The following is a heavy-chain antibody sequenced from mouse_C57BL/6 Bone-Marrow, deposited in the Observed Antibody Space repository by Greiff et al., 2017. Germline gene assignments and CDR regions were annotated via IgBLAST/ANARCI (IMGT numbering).Heavy chain of an antibody. V-gene: IGHV14-4*01. CDR3: TTLPKNY. CDR1: GFNIKDDY. D-gene: IGHD2-1*01. Sequence: VQLQQSGAELVRPGASVKLSCTASGFNIKDDYMHWVKQRPEQGLEWIGWIDPENGDTAYASKFQGKATITADTSSNTAYLQLSSLTSEDTAVYYCTTLPKNYWGQGTTLTVSS. CDR2: IDPENGDT. J-gene: IGHJ2*01.